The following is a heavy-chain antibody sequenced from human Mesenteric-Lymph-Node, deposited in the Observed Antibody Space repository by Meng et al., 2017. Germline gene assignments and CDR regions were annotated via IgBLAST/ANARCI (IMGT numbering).Heavy chain of an antibody. Sequence: GESLKISCAASGLDVSSNYMSWVRRAPGKGLEWVSVIRPDRSTYYADSVKGRFTISRDDSRNTLYLLMSSLKTEDTAVYYCAVSYYDSSGYYGGYWGQGTLVTVSS. CDR1: GLDVSSNY. V-gene: IGHV3-53*01. J-gene: IGHJ4*02. CDR3: AVSYYDSSGYYGGY. D-gene: IGHD3-22*01. CDR2: IRPDRST.